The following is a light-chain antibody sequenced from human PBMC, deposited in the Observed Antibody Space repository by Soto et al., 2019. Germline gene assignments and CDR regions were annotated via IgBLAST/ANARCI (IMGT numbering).Light chain of an antibody. CDR1: QSVSSY. CDR3: QQRSNWPPIT. Sequence: EIVLTQSPATLSLSPGERATLSCRASQSVSSYLAWYQQKPGQAPRLLIYDASNRATGIPARFSGSGSGTDFTITISSLEPEYFAVYYCQQRSNWPPITFGQGTRLEIK. CDR2: DAS. V-gene: IGKV3-11*01. J-gene: IGKJ5*01.